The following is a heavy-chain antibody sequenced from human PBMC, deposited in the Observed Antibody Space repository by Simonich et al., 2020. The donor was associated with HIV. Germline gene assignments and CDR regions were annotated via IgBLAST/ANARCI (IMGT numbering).Heavy chain of an antibody. D-gene: IGHD3-16*01. Sequence: QVQLVESGGGVVQPGRSLRLSCAASGFTSSRYAMHWVRQAPGKGLEGLAVISYEGSKKYYADSVKGRFPISRDNSNNTLYLQMNSLRAEDTAVYYCASGGSISSVWADDYWGQGTLVTVSS. CDR2: ISYEGSKK. J-gene: IGHJ4*02. CDR1: GFTSSRYA. CDR3: ASGGSISSVWADDY. V-gene: IGHV3-30*07.